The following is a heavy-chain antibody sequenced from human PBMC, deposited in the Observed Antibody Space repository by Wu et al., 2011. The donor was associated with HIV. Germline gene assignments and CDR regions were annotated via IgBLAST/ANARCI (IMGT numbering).Heavy chain of an antibody. CDR3: ARGVRGYDYYYYYYMDV. V-gene: IGHV1-69*15. Sequence: LVQSGREVKKPGSSVKVSCKASGGTFSSYAINWVRQAPGQGLEWLGRIIPNFNRTNYAQKFQGRVTITADETTSTAYMELSSLRSEDTAVYYCARGVRGYDYYYYYYMDVWGKGTTVTVSS. CDR2: IIPNFNRT. CDR1: GGTFSSYA. D-gene: IGHD3-22*01. J-gene: IGHJ6*03.